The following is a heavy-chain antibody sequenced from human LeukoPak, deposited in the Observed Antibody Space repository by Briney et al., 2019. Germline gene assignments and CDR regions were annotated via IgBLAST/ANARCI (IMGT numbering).Heavy chain of an antibody. V-gene: IGHV4-31*03. CDR3: ATSYCSGISGVDVFNI. D-gene: IGHD2-15*01. J-gene: IGHJ3*02. CDR1: GVSVSDGRYY. CDR2: KYYSGSA. Sequence: SQTLSLTCNVSGVSVSDGRYYWTWIRQHPGKGLEWIGYKYYSGSAKYNPSLKSRLTISIDTSKNQFSLQLSAVTAAETATDYCATSYCSGISGVDVFNIWGQGTRVTVSS.